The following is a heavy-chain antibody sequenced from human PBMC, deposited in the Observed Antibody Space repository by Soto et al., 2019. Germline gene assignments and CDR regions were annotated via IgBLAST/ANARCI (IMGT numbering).Heavy chain of an antibody. D-gene: IGHD1-7*01. V-gene: IGHV3-7*01. CDR1: GFTFSSYW. CDR2: IKQDGSER. J-gene: IGHJ4*01. Sequence: GGSLRLSCAASGFTFSSYWMSWVRQAPGKGRGWVVNIKQDGSERYYMDSVRCRFTASRDNAKNTLYLQMNSLRAEDRAVYLCARVAYSPAWIYDYSCQGSLVT. CDR3: ARVAYSPAWIYDY.